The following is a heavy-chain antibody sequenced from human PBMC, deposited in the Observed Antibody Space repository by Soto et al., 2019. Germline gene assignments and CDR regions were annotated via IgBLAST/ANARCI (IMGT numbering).Heavy chain of an antibody. V-gene: IGHV3-74*01. CDR3: ARDVNAEPFDL. J-gene: IGHJ5*02. CDR2: VVPDGSGT. Sequence: VSLRLSCAGSGFPFSRYWMHWVRQVPGKGLMWVANVVPDGSGTTYADSVKGRFTVSRGNAKNMLYLQMNSLRVEDTALYYCARDVNAEPFDLWGQGTLVTVSS. CDR1: GFPFSRYW.